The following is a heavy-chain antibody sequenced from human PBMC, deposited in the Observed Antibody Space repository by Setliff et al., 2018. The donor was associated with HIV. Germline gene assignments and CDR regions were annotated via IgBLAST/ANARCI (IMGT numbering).Heavy chain of an antibody. CDR2: IDHSGST. CDR3: ARGLNYSGSGSYLPLGY. CDR1: GGSFNDYY. D-gene: IGHD3-10*01. Sequence: SETLSLTCAVYGGSFNDYYWTWIRQPPGKGLEWIGEIDHSGSTKYHASLKSRVTISIDTSKNQISLKLSSVTAADTAVYYCARGLNYSGSGSYLPLGYWGQGTLVTVSS. J-gene: IGHJ4*02. V-gene: IGHV4-34*01.